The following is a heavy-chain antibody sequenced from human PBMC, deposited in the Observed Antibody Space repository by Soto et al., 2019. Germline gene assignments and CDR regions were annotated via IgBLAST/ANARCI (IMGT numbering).Heavy chain of an antibody. CDR2: IYYSGST. CDR3: ASLYGDYSPYFDY. D-gene: IGHD4-17*01. J-gene: IGHJ4*02. CDR1: GGSISSYY. V-gene: IGHV4-59*01. Sequence: QVQLQESGPGLVKPSETLSLTCTVSGGSISSYYWSWIRQPPGKGLEWLGYIYYSGSTNYNPSLKSRVTISVDTSKNPFSLKLSSVAAADTAVYYCASLYGDYSPYFDYWGPGTLVTVSS.